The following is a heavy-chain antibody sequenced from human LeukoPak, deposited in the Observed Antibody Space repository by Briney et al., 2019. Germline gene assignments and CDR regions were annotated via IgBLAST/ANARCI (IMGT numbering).Heavy chain of an antibody. V-gene: IGHV4-59*01. D-gene: IGHD6-19*01. CDR2: IYYSGST. CDR3: ASGWGRGRPYYFDY. Sequence: SETLSLTCTVSGGSISSYYWSRIRQPPGKGLEWIGYIYYSGSTNYNPSLKSRVTISVDTSKNQSSLKLSSVTAADTAVYYCASGWGRGRPYYFDYWGQGTLVTVSS. CDR1: GGSISSYY. J-gene: IGHJ4*02.